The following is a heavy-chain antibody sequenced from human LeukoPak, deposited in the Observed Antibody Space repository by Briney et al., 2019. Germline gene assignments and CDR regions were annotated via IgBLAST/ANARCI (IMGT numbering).Heavy chain of an antibody. Sequence: SETLSLTCTVSGGSISSYYWSWIRQPPGKGLEWIGYIYYSGSTNYNPSLKSRVTISVDTSKNQFSLKLSSVTAADTAVYYCARALYYDFWSGYSLYNWFDPWGQGTLVTVSS. CDR2: IYYSGST. D-gene: IGHD3-3*01. CDR1: GGSISSYY. CDR3: ARALYYDFWSGYSLYNWFDP. J-gene: IGHJ5*02. V-gene: IGHV4-59*01.